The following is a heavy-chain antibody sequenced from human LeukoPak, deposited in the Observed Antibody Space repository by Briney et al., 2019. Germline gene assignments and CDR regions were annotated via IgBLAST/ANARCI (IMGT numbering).Heavy chain of an antibody. CDR3: ARDPRNVGLAP. CDR2: ISYDGSNK. CDR1: GFTFSSYA. Sequence: GGSLRLSCAASGFTFSSYAMHWVRQAPGKGLEWVAVISYDGSNKYYADSVKGRFTISRDNSKNTLYLQMNSLRAEDTAVYYCARDPRNVGLAPWGQGTLVTVS. J-gene: IGHJ5*02. V-gene: IGHV3-30-3*01. D-gene: IGHD2-15*01.